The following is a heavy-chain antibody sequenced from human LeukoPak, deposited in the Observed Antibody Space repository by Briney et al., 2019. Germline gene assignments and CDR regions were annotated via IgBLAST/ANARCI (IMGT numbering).Heavy chain of an antibody. J-gene: IGHJ4*02. CDR2: MYYSGTT. CDR1: GNSINIYS. CDR3: ASWPSFGELFYNPDY. Sequence: SETLSLTCTVSGNSINIYSWNWIRQSPEKGLEWIAYMYYSGTTNYNPSLENRAAISLDLSRHQFSLRLSSVTAADTAVYYCASWPSFGELFYNPDYWGQGTLVTVSS. V-gene: IGHV4-59*12. D-gene: IGHD3-10*01.